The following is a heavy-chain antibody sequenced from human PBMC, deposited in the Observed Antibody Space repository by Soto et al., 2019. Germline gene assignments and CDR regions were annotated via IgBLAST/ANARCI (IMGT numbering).Heavy chain of an antibody. V-gene: IGHV3-30*03. CDR3: ARPSSGWENWFDP. CDR2: ISYDGSYK. Sequence: GGSLRLSCAASGFTFSSYGMHWVRQAPGKGLEWVAVISYDGSYKYYADSVKGRFTISRDNSKNTLYLQMNSLRAEDTAVYYCARPSSGWENWFDPWGQGTLVTVS. J-gene: IGHJ5*02. D-gene: IGHD6-19*01. CDR1: GFTFSSYG.